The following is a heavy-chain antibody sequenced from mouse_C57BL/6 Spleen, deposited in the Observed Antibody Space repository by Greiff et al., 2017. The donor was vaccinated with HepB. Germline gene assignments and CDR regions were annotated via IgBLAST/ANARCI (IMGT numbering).Heavy chain of an antibody. Sequence: VQLQQSGPELVKPGASVKISCKASGYSFTGYYMNWVKQSPEKSLEWIGEINPSTGGTTYNQKFKAKATLTVDKSSSTAYMQLKSLTSEDSAVYYCARKDYVSFPRGYFDVWGTGTTVTVSS. J-gene: IGHJ1*03. V-gene: IGHV1-42*01. D-gene: IGHD1-1*01. CDR2: INPSTGGT. CDR3: ARKDYVSFPRGYFDV. CDR1: GYSFTGYY.